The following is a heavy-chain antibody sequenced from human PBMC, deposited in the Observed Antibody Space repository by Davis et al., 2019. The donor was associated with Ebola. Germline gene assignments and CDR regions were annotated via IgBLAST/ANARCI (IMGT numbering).Heavy chain of an antibody. J-gene: IGHJ4*02. CDR1: GFALSSHA. D-gene: IGHD4-23*01. CDR2: ISGHGDIT. Sequence: GESLKISCAASGFALSSHAMSWVRQAPEKGLEWVSAISGHGDITHYADSVKGRFTISRDNSKNTLYLQMNSLRAEDTAVYYCARAGFTVVTPVGYWGQGTLVTVSS. CDR3: ARAGFTVVTPVGY. V-gene: IGHV3-23*01.